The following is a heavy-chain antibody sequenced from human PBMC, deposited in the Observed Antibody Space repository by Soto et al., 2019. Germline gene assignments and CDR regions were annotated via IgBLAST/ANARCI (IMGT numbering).Heavy chain of an antibody. CDR2: INPNSGGT. CDR1: GYTFTGYY. D-gene: IGHD2-15*01. Sequence: ASVKVSCKASGYTFTGYYMHWVRQAPGQGLEWMGWINPNSGGTNYAQKFQGRVTMTRDTSISTAYTELSRLRSDDTAVYYCARVVLRRRYAIDVWGQGTTVTVSS. J-gene: IGHJ6*02. V-gene: IGHV1-2*02. CDR3: ARVVLRRRYAIDV.